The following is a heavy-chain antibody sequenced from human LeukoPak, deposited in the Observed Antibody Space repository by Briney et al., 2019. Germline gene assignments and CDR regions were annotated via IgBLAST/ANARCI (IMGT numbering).Heavy chain of an antibody. CDR3: ANAIHSKAVALPFDY. CDR2: IGASDGGT. V-gene: IGHV3-23*01. J-gene: IGHJ4*02. Sequence: GGSLRLSCAASGFTFSNSAMNWVRQAPGRGLEWVSVIGASDGGTYYAVSVKGRFTISSDNSKNTLYLQMNSLRAEDTAVYYCANAIHSKAVALPFDYWGQGTLVTVSS. D-gene: IGHD6-19*01. CDR1: GFTFSNSA.